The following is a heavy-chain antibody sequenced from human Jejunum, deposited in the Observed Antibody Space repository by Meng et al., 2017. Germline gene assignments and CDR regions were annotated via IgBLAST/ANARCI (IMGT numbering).Heavy chain of an antibody. D-gene: IGHD3-10*01. J-gene: IGHJ4*02. CDR3: VRDNYGPDY. Sequence: GQGVESGGGGVQPGGSLRLSCAASGFIFNNYQMHWLRQAPGEGLVWVSRLHGDGSGPIYADSVKGRFTISRDNAKNTLDLQMNSLRLDDTAVYYCVRDNYGPDYWGQGTLVTVSS. CDR1: GFIFNNYQ. CDR2: LHGDGSGP. V-gene: IGHV3-74*01.